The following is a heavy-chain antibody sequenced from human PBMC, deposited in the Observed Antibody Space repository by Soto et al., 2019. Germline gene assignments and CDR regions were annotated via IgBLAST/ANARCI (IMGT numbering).Heavy chain of an antibody. D-gene: IGHD1-1*01. V-gene: IGHV4-4*02. J-gene: IGHJ4*02. CDR2: IYPSGNT. CDR1: GGSISSSNW. Sequence: SETLSLTCAVSGGSISSSNWWSWVRRPPGKELEWIGEIYPSGNTNYNPSLKGRVTISVDKSKNPFSLKVNFVTAADTAVYYCAKGMGVASGGPLEYWGQGTLVTVSS. CDR3: AKGMGVASGGPLEY.